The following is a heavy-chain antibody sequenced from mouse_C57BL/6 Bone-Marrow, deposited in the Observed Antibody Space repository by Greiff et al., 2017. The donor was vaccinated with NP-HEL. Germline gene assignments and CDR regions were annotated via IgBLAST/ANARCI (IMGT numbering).Heavy chain of an antibody. V-gene: IGHV1-81*01. Sequence: VKLQQSGAELARPGASVKLSCKASGYTFTSYGISWVKQRTGQGLEWIGEIYPRSGNTYYNEKFKGKATLTADKSSSTAYMELRSLTSEDSAVYFCARLAYWGQGTLVTVSA. CDR1: GYTFTSYG. CDR3: ARLAY. CDR2: IYPRSGNT. J-gene: IGHJ3*01.